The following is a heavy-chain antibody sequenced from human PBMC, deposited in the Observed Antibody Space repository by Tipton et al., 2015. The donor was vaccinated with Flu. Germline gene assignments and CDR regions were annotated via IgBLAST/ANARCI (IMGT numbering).Heavy chain of an antibody. CDR3: ARGDCSSTSCLDY. D-gene: IGHD2-2*01. CDR2: IYYIVST. V-gene: IGHV4-59*01. CDR1: CGSISSYY. Sequence: TLSLTCTVSCGSISSYYLSWILQPPGKGLDWIGYIYYIVSTNYNPSLKSRVTISADTSNNQFSLKLSSVTAADTAVYYCARGDCSSTSCLDYWGQGTLVTVSS. J-gene: IGHJ4*02.